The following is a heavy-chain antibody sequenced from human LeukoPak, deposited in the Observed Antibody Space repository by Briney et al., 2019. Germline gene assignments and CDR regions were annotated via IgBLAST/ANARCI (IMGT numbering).Heavy chain of an antibody. CDR1: GGSFSGYY. V-gene: IGHV4-34*01. J-gene: IGHJ6*04. D-gene: IGHD2-2*02. CDR2: INHSGST. Sequence: SETLSLTCAVYGGSFSGYYWSWIRQPPGKGLEWIGEINHSGSTNYNPSLKSRVTISVDTSKNQFSLKLSSVTAADTAVYYCARGRMGDIVVVPAAIRSDRRQPAHMDVWGKGTTVTVSS. CDR3: ARGRMGDIVVVPAAIRSDRRQPAHMDV.